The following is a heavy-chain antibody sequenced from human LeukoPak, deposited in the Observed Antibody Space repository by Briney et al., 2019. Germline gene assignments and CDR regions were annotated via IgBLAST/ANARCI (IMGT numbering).Heavy chain of an antibody. V-gene: IGHV4-61*02. Sequence: SETLSLTCTVSGNSISSGDNYWSWLRQPAGKGLEWIGRIYTSGSTNYNPSLKSRVTISGDTSKNQFSLRLSSVTAADTAVYYCARASYSYDINGWVPFDYWGQGTLVTVSS. CDR1: GNSISSGDNY. D-gene: IGHD3-22*01. J-gene: IGHJ4*02. CDR2: IYTSGST. CDR3: ARASYSYDINGWVPFDY.